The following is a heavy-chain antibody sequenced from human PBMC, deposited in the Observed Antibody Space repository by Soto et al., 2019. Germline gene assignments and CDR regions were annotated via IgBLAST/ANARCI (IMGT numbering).Heavy chain of an antibody. CDR3: AGDVAVTSTSAFDI. J-gene: IGHJ3*02. Sequence: QVQLVQSGAEVKKPGSSVKVSCKASGGTFSSYTISWVRQAPGQGLEWMGRIIPILGIANYAQKFQGRVTITADKSTSTAYMELSSLRSEDTAVYYCAGDVAVTSTSAFDIWGQGTMVTVSS. V-gene: IGHV1-69*08. CDR2: IIPILGIA. CDR1: GGTFSSYT. D-gene: IGHD2-21*02.